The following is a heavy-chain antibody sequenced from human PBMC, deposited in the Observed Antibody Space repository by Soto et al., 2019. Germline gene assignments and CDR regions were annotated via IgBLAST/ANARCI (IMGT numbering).Heavy chain of an antibody. D-gene: IGHD5-12*01. CDR2: IIPIFGTA. CDR1: GGTFSSCA. CDR3: ARGEDGYNYYYYYGMDV. J-gene: IGHJ6*02. Sequence: SVKVSCKASGGTFSSCAISWVRQAPGQGLEWMGGIIPIFGTANYAQKFQGRVTITADESTSTAYMELSSLRSEDTAVYYCARGEDGYNYYYYYGMDVWGQGTTVTVSS. V-gene: IGHV1-69*13.